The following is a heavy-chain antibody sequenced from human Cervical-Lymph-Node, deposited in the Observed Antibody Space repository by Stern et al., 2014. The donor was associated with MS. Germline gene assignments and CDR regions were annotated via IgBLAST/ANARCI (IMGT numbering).Heavy chain of an antibody. CDR1: GFTFKSYT. CDR2: VTYNGTNK. D-gene: IGHD5-24*01. Sequence: VHLVASGGGVVQPGRSLRLSCSASGFTFKSYTLQWVRQPPGKGLEWVAVVTYNGTNKYYADSVKGRFTISRDNSKNILFLQMNSLRPEDSAVYYCAKYAETFDSWGQGTLVIVSS. V-gene: IGHV3-30-3*02. J-gene: IGHJ4*02. CDR3: AKYAETFDS.